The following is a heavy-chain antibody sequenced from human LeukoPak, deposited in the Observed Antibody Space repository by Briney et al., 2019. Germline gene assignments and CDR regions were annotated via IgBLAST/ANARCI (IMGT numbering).Heavy chain of an antibody. CDR2: IYYSGST. V-gene: IGHV4-59*08. J-gene: IGHJ5*02. D-gene: IGHD3-10*01. Sequence: PSETLSLTCTVSGGSISSYYWSWIRQPPGKGLEWIGYIYYSGSTNYNPSLKSRVTISVDTSKNQFSLKLSSVTAADTAVYYCARMYYYGSGTVNRFDPWGQGTLVTVSS. CDR1: GGSISSYY. CDR3: ARMYYYGSGTVNRFDP.